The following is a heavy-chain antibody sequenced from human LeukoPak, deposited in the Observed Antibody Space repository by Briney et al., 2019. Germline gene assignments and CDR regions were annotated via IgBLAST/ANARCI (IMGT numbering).Heavy chain of an antibody. J-gene: IGHJ4*02. Sequence: SETLSLTCAVYGGSFSGYYWSWIRQPPGKGLEWIGEINHSGSTNYNPSLKSRVTISVDTSKNQFSLKLSSVTAADTAVYYCARENGDYVGNWGQGTLVTVSS. D-gene: IGHD4-17*01. CDR1: GGSFSGYY. V-gene: IGHV4-34*01. CDR2: INHSGST. CDR3: ARENGDYVGN.